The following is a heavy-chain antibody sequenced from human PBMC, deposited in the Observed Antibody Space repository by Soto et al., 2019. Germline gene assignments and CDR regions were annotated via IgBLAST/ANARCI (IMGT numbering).Heavy chain of an antibody. V-gene: IGHV4-59*01. CDR3: ARYGSGSYHFDY. CDR2: IHYSGST. D-gene: IGHD3-10*01. CDR1: GGSITGYY. Sequence: NPSETLSLTCTVSGGSITGYYWSWIRQPPGQGLEWIGFIHYSGSTKYNPYLESRATISVDTSKNQFSLNLRSVTAADTAVYYCARYGSGSYHFDYWGQGTLVTVSS. J-gene: IGHJ4*02.